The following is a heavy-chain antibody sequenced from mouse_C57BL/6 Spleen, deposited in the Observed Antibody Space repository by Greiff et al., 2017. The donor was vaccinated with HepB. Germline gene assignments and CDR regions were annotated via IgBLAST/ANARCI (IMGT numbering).Heavy chain of an antibody. Sequence: QVQLQQPGAELVKPGASVKLSCKASGYTFTSYWMHWVKQRPGQGLEWIGMIHPNSGSTNYNEKFKSKATLTVDKSSSTAYMQLSSLTSEDSAVYYCVSAGGSYWYFDVWGTGTTVTVSS. J-gene: IGHJ1*03. CDR1: GYTFTSYW. D-gene: IGHD1-1*01. CDR3: VSAGGSYWYFDV. CDR2: IHPNSGST. V-gene: IGHV1-64*01.